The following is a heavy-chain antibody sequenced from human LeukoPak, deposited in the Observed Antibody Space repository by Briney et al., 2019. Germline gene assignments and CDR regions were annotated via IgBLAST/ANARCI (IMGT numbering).Heavy chain of an antibody. J-gene: IGHJ6*02. CDR1: GYTFTGYY. Sequence: ASVKVSCKASGYTFTGYYMHWVRQAPGQGLEWMGIINPSGGSTSYAQKFQGRVTMTRDTSTSTVYMELSSLRSEDTAVYYCASAIFASLYYYGMDVWGQGTTVTVSS. CDR3: ASAIFASLYYYGMDV. D-gene: IGHD2-2*02. CDR2: INPSGGST. V-gene: IGHV1-46*01.